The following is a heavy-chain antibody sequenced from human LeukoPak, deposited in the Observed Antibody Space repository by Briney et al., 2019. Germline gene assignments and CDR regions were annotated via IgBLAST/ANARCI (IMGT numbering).Heavy chain of an antibody. CDR3: TSWGDTTAEYFQR. CDR1: GFTFSTFP. CDR2: INPDGRDT. V-gene: IGHV3-7*01. D-gene: IGHD2-21*02. J-gene: IGHJ1*01. Sequence: GGSLRLSCAASGFTFSTFPFNWVRQAPGKGLEWVAHINPDGRDTYYVDSVKGRFTISRDNAQNSMYLQMNSLRVEDTAVYYCTSWGDTTAEYFQRWGQGTLVTVSS.